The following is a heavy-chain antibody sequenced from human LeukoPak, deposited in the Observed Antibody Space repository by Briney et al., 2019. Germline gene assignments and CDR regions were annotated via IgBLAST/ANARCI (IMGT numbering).Heavy chain of an antibody. V-gene: IGHV4-34*01. CDR3: ARGHCSSTSCYDWFDP. Sequence: PSETLSLTCAVYGGSFSGCYWSWIRQPPGKGLEWIGEINHSGSTNYNPSLKSRVTISVDTSKNQFSLKLSSVTAADTAVYYCARGHCSSTSCYDWFDPWGQGTLVTVSS. CDR1: GGSFSGCY. D-gene: IGHD2-2*01. CDR2: INHSGST. J-gene: IGHJ5*02.